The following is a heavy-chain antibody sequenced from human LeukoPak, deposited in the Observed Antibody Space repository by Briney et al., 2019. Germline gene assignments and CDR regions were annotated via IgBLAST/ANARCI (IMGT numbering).Heavy chain of an antibody. Sequence: SETLSLTCTVSGGSMTTHHWNWIRQTPGKGLEWIGYVFDSGRTKENPSLKSRVTLSADTSKNQLSLRLSSVTAADTAVYYCASGALDWNYGLGYWGQGTLVTVSS. CDR3: ASGALDWNYGLGY. CDR1: GGSMTTHH. V-gene: IGHV4-59*11. J-gene: IGHJ4*02. D-gene: IGHD1-7*01. CDR2: VFDSGRT.